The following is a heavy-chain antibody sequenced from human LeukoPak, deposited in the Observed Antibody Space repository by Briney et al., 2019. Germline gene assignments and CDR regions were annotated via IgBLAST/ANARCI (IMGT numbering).Heavy chain of an antibody. Sequence: GGSLRLSCGASGFTFSSYAMSWVRQAPGEGLEWVSAISGSGGSTYYADSVKGRFTISRDNSKNTLYLQMNSLRAEDTAVYYCAKDTRAFGYYYYGMDVWGQGTTVTVSS. J-gene: IGHJ6*02. CDR2: ISGSGGST. CDR1: GFTFSSYA. CDR3: AKDTRAFGYYYYGMDV. V-gene: IGHV3-23*01. D-gene: IGHD3-16*01.